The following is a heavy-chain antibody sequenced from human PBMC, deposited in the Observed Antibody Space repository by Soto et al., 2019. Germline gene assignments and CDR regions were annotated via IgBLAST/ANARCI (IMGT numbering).Heavy chain of an antibody. Sequence: GGSLRLSCAASGFTFSTHGMHWVRQAPGKGPEWVAVISHDGSKKYYVESVEGRFTISRENSKNIVHLQMNNVRAEDTAVYYCAKDKGPYYDFWSGQGWFDPWGQGALVTVSS. CDR3: AKDKGPYYDFWSGQGWFDP. D-gene: IGHD3-3*01. V-gene: IGHV3-30*18. CDR1: GFTFSTHG. J-gene: IGHJ5*02. CDR2: ISHDGSKK.